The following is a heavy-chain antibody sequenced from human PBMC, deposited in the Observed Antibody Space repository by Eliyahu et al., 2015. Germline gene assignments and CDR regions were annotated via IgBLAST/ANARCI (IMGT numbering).Heavy chain of an antibody. D-gene: IGHD6-19*01. Sequence: EVQLVQSGAEVKKPGESLRISCKGXGYSLTTXWISWVRQMPGKGLEWMGRIDPRDSYTNYNPSFQGHVTISADKSISTAYLQWSSLKASDTAMYYCARHGRTNPAVAGKWFDPWGQGTLVTVSS. V-gene: IGHV5-10-1*03. J-gene: IGHJ5*02. CDR1: GYSLTTXW. CDR3: ARHGRTNPAVAGKWFDP. CDR2: IDPRDSYT.